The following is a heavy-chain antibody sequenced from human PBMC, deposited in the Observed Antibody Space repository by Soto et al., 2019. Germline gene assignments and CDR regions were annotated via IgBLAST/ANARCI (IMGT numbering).Heavy chain of an antibody. CDR3: ARGRGRGGFDY. J-gene: IGHJ4*02. CDR2: IYHSGST. V-gene: IGHV4-30-2*01. Sequence: QLQLQESGSGLVKPSQTLSLTCTVSGTFISYGGHSWSWIRQPPGKGLEWIGYIYHSGSTYYNPSLKSRVTISVDTSKNQFSVKLNSVTAADTAVYYCARGRGRGGFDYWGQGTLVTVSS. D-gene: IGHD3-16*01. CDR1: GTFISYGGHS.